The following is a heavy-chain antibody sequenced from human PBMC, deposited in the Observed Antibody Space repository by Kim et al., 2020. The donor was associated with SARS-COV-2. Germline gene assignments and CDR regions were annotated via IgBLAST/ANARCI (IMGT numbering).Heavy chain of an antibody. J-gene: IGHJ4*02. Sequence: SQTLSLTCAISGDSVSSNSAVWHWIRQSPSRGLEWLGRTYYRSKWSNDYAVSVKSRITINPDTSKNQFSLQLNSVTHEDTAVYYCARERVAAAGRVFDYWGQGTLVTVSS. CDR3: ARERVAAAGRVFDY. D-gene: IGHD6-13*01. V-gene: IGHV6-1*01. CDR1: GDSVSSNSAV. CDR2: TYYRSKWSN.